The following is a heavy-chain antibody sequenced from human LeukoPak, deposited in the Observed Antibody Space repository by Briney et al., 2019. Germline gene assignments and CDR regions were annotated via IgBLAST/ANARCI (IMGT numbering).Heavy chain of an antibody. J-gene: IGHJ4*02. CDR3: ARSGYGDFDY. CDR2: FYSGGST. CDR1: GFTSSNYG. Sequence: GGSLRLSCAASGFTSSNYGMSWVRQAPGKGLEWVSVFYSGGSTYYADSVKGRFTISRDNAKNSLYLQMNSLRVDDTAVYYCARSGYGDFDYWGQGARVTVSS. V-gene: IGHV3-66*01. D-gene: IGHD5-12*01.